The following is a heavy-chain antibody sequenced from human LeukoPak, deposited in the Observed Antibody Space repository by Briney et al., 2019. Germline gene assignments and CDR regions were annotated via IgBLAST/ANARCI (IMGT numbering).Heavy chain of an antibody. CDR3: ARDFSSSGWFLYDY. J-gene: IGHJ4*02. CDR1: GGSISSHY. CDR2: IYYSGST. V-gene: IGHV4-59*11. Sequence: SETLSLTCTVSGGSISSHYWSWIRQPPGKGLEWIGYIYYSGSTNYNPSLKSRATISVDTSKNQFSLKLSSVTAADTAVYYCARDFSSSGWFLYDYWGQGTLVTVSS. D-gene: IGHD6-19*01.